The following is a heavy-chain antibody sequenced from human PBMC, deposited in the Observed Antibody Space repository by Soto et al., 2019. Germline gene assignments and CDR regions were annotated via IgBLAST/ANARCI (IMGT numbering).Heavy chain of an antibody. CDR1: GFTFSSYA. D-gene: IGHD2-15*01. Sequence: EVQLLESGGGLVQPGGSLRLSCAASGFTFSSYAMSWVRQAPGKGLEWVSAISGSGGSTYYADSVKGRFTISRDNSKNTLYLLMNSLRAEDTAVYYCGKEGGYCSGGSCYTYWYFHLWRRGTLVTVSS. J-gene: IGHJ2*01. CDR3: GKEGGYCSGGSCYTYWYFHL. V-gene: IGHV3-23*01. CDR2: ISGSGGST.